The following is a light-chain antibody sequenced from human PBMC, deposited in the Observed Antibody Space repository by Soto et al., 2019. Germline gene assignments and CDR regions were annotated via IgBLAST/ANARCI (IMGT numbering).Light chain of an antibody. V-gene: IGKV1-39*01. J-gene: IGKJ3*01. CDR1: QSISSY. CDR3: RQSYRSPFT. CDR2: AAS. Sequence: DIQMTQSPSSLSASVGDRVTITCRASQSISSYLNWYQQKPGKAPNLLIYAASSLQSGVPSKFSGSGSGTDFTLTISSQQPEDFATYYCRQSYRSPFTFGPGTKEDIK.